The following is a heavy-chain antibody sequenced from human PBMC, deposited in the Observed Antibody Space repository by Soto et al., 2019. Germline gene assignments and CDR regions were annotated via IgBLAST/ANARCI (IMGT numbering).Heavy chain of an antibody. CDR3: AEDDPRIAVAGTLDAFDI. CDR2: ISGSGGST. D-gene: IGHD6-19*01. J-gene: IGHJ3*02. V-gene: IGHV3-23*01. Sequence: GGSLRLSCAASGFTFSSYAMSWVRQAPGKGLEWVSAISGSGGSTYYADSVKGRFTISRDNSKNTLYLQMNSLRAEDTAVYYCAEDDPRIAVAGTLDAFDIWGQGTMVTVSS. CDR1: GFTFSSYA.